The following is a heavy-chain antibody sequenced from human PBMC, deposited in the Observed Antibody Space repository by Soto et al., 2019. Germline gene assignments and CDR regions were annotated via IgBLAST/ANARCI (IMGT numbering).Heavy chain of an antibody. J-gene: IGHJ6*02. CDR2: INAGNGNT. CDR3: ARGGVALMDV. D-gene: IGHD3-16*01. V-gene: IGHV1-3*01. Sequence: QVQLVQSGAEVKKPGASVKVSCKASGYTFTSYAMHWVRQAPGQRLEWMGWINAGNGNTKYSQKFQGRVTITRDASASTAYMERSTLGSEDTAVYYCARGGVALMDVWGQGTTVTVSS. CDR1: GYTFTSYA.